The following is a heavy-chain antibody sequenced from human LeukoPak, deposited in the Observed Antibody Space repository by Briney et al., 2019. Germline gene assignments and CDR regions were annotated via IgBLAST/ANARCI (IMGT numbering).Heavy chain of an antibody. CDR1: GGSISSSNW. D-gene: IGHD3-3*01. CDR3: XXKXXFDYYYYYMDV. V-gene: IGHV4-4*02. CDR2: IYHSGST. J-gene: IGHJ6*03. Sequence: ETLXXTXAVSGGSISSSNWWSWVRQPPGKGLEWIGEIYHSGSTNYNPSLKSRVTISIDTSKNQFSLKLSSVTAADTAVYYXXXKXXFDYYYYYMDVWGKGTTVTISS.